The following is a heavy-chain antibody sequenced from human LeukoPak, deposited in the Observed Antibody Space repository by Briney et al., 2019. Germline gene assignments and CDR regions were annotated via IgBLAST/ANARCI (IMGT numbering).Heavy chain of an antibody. Sequence: GESLKISCKGSGYSFTRYWIGWVRQMPGKGLEWMGIVYPGDSDTRYSPSFQGQVTISADKSITTASLQWSSLKASDTAMYYCALGMYSSGWRFDYWGQGTLVTVSS. CDR3: ALGMYSSGWRFDY. J-gene: IGHJ4*02. D-gene: IGHD6-19*01. CDR1: GYSFTRYW. CDR2: VYPGDSDT. V-gene: IGHV5-51*01.